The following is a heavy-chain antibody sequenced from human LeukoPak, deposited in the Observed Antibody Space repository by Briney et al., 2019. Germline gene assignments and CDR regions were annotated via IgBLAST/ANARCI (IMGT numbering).Heavy chain of an antibody. J-gene: IGHJ4*02. CDR1: GFTFSSYG. D-gene: IGHD3-22*01. CDR3: TKDRGQYYDGSGYSDY. V-gene: IGHV3-30*02. Sequence: PGGSLRLSCAASGFTFSSYGMHWLRQAPGKGLEWVAFIRFDGSNKYYADSVKGRFTISRDNSKNTLYLQMNSLRAEDTAVFYCTKDRGQYYDGSGYSDYWGQGTLVSVSS. CDR2: IRFDGSNK.